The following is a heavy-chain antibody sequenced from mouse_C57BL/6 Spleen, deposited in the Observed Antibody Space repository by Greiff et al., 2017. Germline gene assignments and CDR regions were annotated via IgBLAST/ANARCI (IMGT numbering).Heavy chain of an antibody. J-gene: IGHJ2*01. CDR2: IYPGNSDT. D-gene: IGHD2-3*01. Sequence: VQLKESGTVLARPGASVKMSCKTSGYTFTSYWMHWVKQRPGQGLEWIGAIYPGNSDTSYNQKFQGKAKLTAVTSASTAYMELSSLTNEDSAVYYCTRPAYDGYYFDYWGQGTTLTVSS. V-gene: IGHV1-5*01. CDR1: GYTFTSYW. CDR3: TRPAYDGYYFDY.